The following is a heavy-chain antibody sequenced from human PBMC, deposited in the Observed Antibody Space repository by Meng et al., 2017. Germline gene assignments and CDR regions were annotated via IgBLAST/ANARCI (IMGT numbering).Heavy chain of an antibody. Sequence: EVQLEATGGGLIQPGGSLTLSCTDTGFSVTTSYMRLVRQAPGEGLEWVSVIYSGGSTYYADSVKGRFSISRDNSKNTLYLQMNSLRAEDTAVYFCARDSSSGWYHNYWGQGTLVTVSS. D-gene: IGHD6-19*01. J-gene: IGHJ4*02. CDR1: GFSVTTSY. V-gene: IGHV3-53*02. CDR2: IYSGGST. CDR3: ARDSSSGWYHNY.